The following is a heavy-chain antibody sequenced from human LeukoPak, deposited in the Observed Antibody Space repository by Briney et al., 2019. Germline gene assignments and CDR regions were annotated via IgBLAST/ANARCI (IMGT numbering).Heavy chain of an antibody. D-gene: IGHD3-10*01. V-gene: IGHV4-59*11. CDR2: IYYSGST. Sequence: PSETLSLTCTVSGGSISSHYWSWIRQSPGKGLEWIGYIYYSGSTNYNPSLKSRVTISVDTSKNQFSLKLSSVTAADTAVYYCARVSYYGSGSYLFRYFDYWGQGTLVTVSS. CDR1: GGSISSHY. CDR3: ARVSYYGSGSYLFRYFDY. J-gene: IGHJ4*02.